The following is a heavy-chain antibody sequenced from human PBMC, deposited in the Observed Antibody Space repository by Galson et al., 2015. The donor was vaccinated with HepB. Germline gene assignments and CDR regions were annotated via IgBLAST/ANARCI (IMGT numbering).Heavy chain of an antibody. J-gene: IGHJ3*02. CDR1: GFTVSSNY. V-gene: IGHV3-66*02. D-gene: IGHD3-10*01. CDR3: ARDQVWFGGALDI. Sequence: SLRLSCAASGFTVSSNYMSWVRQAPGKGLEWVSVIYSGGSTYYADSVKGRFTISRDNSKNTLYLQMNSLRAEDTAVYYCARDQVWFGGALDIWGQGTMVTVSS. CDR2: IYSGGST.